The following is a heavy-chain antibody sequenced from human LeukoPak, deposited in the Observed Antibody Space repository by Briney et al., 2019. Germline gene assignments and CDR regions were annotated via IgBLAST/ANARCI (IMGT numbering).Heavy chain of an antibody. CDR1: GVTFRSYS. Sequence: PGGSLRLSCAASGVTFRSYSMNWVRQAPGKGLEWVSSISSSSSYIYYADSVKGRFTISRDNAKNSLYLQMNSLRAEDTAVYYCTTDSPYDSSGYSTDYWGQGTLVTVSS. CDR2: ISSSSSYI. CDR3: TTDSPYDSSGYSTDY. J-gene: IGHJ4*02. V-gene: IGHV3-21*01. D-gene: IGHD3-22*01.